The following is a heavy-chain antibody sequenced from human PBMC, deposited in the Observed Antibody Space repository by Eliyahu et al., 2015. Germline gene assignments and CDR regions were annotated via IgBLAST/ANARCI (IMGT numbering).Heavy chain of an antibody. CDR2: TPYRSKWSV. CDR3: TRAFSHGFDF. D-gene: IGHD5-18*01. J-gene: IGHJ4*02. CDR1: GDSVSSNRVT. V-gene: IGHV6-1*01. Sequence: QVQLQQSGPGLVRPSQTLSLTCAISGDSVSSNRVTWDWIMQSPSRGLEWLGRTPYRSKWSVDYAPSVRSRITISPDTSKNQVSLQLNSVTPGXSGVYYCTRAFSHGFDFWGQGALVTVSS.